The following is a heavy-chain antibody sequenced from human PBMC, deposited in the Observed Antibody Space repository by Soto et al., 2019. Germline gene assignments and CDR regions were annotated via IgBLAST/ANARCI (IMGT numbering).Heavy chain of an antibody. CDR3: ANDPHSTYYDILHGGVGDFDI. CDR1: GFTFSSYA. D-gene: IGHD3-9*01. J-gene: IGHJ3*02. Sequence: EVQLLESGGGLVQPGGSLRLSCAASGFTFSSYAMSWVRQAPGTGLEWVSAISGSGGSTYYADSVKGRFTISRDNSKNALYLPTDSLRAEDTAVYYCANDPHSTYYDILHGGVGDFDIWGQGTMVTVSS. CDR2: ISGSGGST. V-gene: IGHV3-23*01.